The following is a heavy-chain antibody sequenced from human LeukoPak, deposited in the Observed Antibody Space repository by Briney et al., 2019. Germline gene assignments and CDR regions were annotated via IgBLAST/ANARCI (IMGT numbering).Heavy chain of an antibody. Sequence: GGSLRLSCAAAGFTFSSYWMSWVRQAPGKGLEWVANIKQDGSEKYYVDSVKGRFTISRDNAKNSLYLQMNSLRAEDTAVYYCATEDYYDSSGYYFDYWGQGTLVTVSS. J-gene: IGHJ4*02. D-gene: IGHD3-22*01. CDR2: IKQDGSEK. V-gene: IGHV3-7*01. CDR3: ATEDYYDSSGYYFDY. CDR1: GFTFSSYW.